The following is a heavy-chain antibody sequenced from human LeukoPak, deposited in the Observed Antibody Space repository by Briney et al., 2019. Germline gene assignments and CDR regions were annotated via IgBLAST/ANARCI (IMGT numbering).Heavy chain of an antibody. D-gene: IGHD1-26*01. V-gene: IGHV3-30-3*01. J-gene: IGHJ4*02. CDR3: AKGGKWDVTPFDY. Sequence: PGRSLRLSCAASGFTFSSYAMHWVRRAPGKGLEWVAVISYDGSNKYYADSVKGRFTISRDNSKNTLYLQVNSLRAEDTAVYYCAKGGKWDVTPFDYWGQGTLVTVSS. CDR1: GFTFSSYA. CDR2: ISYDGSNK.